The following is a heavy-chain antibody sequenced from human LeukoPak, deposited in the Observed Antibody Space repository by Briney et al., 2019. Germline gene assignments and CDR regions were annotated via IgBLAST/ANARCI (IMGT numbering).Heavy chain of an antibody. Sequence: AGTLSLSCAASGFTFSSYGMRWVRQAPAKGLEWVAFIWHDGSKKYYADSVKGRFTISRDNSKHTLYLQMNSLRGEDTAVYYCARDSIYGDSPGYYFDYWGQGTLVTVSS. CDR2: IWHDGSKK. CDR1: GFTFSSYG. D-gene: IGHD4-17*01. J-gene: IGHJ4*02. V-gene: IGHV3-33*01. CDR3: ARDSIYGDSPGYYFDY.